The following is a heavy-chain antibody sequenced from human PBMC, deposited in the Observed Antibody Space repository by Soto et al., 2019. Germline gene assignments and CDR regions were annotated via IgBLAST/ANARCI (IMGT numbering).Heavy chain of an antibody. V-gene: IGHV3-30-3*01. CDR3: ARDLGNSSGWSWYFQH. CDR1: GFTFSSYA. J-gene: IGHJ1*01. Sequence: PGGSLRLSCAASGFTFSSYAMHWVRQAPGKGLEWVAVISYDGSNKYYADSVKGRFTISRDNSKNTLYLQMNSLRAEDTAVYYCARDLGNSSGWSWYFQHSGKGTRVTVAS. D-gene: IGHD6-19*01. CDR2: ISYDGSNK.